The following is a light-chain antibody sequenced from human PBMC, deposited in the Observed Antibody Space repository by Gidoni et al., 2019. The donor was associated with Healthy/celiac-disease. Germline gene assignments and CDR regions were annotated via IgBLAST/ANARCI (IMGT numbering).Light chain of an antibody. J-gene: IGLJ2*01. CDR1: KLGDKY. Sequence: SYELTQPPSVSVSPGQTASITCSGDKLGDKYACWYQQKPGQSPVLVIYQDSKRPSGIPERFSGSNSGNTATLTISGTQAMDAADYYCQAWDSSTPVVFGGGTKLTVL. CDR2: QDS. V-gene: IGLV3-1*01. CDR3: QAWDSSTPVV.